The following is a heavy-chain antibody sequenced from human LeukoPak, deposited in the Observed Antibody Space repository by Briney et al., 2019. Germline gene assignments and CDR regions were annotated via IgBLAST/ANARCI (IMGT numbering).Heavy chain of an antibody. CDR2: IYYSGST. CDR3: ARGPPYARFDY. J-gene: IGHJ4*02. V-gene: IGHV4-59*08. Sequence: SETLSLTCTVSGGSISSYYWSWIRQPPGKGLEWIGYIYYSGSTNYNPSLKSRVAISVDTSKNQFSLKLSSVTAADTAVYYCARGPPYARFDYWGQGTLVTVSP. CDR1: GGSISSYY.